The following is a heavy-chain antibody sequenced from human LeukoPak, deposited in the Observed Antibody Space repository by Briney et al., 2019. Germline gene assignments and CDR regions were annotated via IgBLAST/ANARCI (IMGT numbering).Heavy chain of an antibody. V-gene: IGHV4-39*01. CDR2: IYYSGST. CDR3: ASLHQVRLNAVFDI. Sequence: SETLSLTCTVSGGSISSSSYYWGWIRQPPGKGLEWIGSIYYSGSTYYNPSLKSRVTISVDTSKNQFSLKLSSVTAADTAVYFCASLHQVRLNAVFDIWDQGTMVTVSS. D-gene: IGHD2-8*01. J-gene: IGHJ3*02. CDR1: GGSISSSSYY.